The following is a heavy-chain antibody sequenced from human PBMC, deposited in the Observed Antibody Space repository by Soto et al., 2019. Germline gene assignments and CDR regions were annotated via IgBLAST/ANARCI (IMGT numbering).Heavy chain of an antibody. V-gene: IGHV1-8*02. CDR2: MNPINGAT. J-gene: IGHJ6*02. Sequence: ASVKVSCKTSGYDFTAYDINWVRQASGQGLEWMGWMNPINGATGSARRFQGRVSMTRNTATGTAYLELTSLRSDDTGVYYCGRGTSPRAPAGGPPEYYAMVVWGQGTKGTVSS. D-gene: IGHD6-13*01. CDR1: GYDFTAYD. CDR3: GRGTSPRAPAGGPPEYYAMVV.